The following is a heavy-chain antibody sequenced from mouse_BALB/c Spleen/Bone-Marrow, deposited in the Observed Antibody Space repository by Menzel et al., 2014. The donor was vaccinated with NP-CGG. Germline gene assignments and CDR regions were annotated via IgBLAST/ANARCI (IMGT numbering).Heavy chain of an antibody. CDR2: ISTYSGNT. D-gene: IGHD1-1*01. CDR3: ARNFYGSSYFDY. CDR1: GYTFTAYA. J-gene: IGHJ2*01. Sequence: QVQLKQSGPELVRPGVSVKLSCQGSGYTFTAYAMHWVKQSHAKSLEWIGLISTYSGNTHYNQNFKGKATMTVDKSSSTAYMELARLTSEDSAIYYRARNFYGSSYFDYGGQGTTLTVSS. V-gene: IGHV1-67*01.